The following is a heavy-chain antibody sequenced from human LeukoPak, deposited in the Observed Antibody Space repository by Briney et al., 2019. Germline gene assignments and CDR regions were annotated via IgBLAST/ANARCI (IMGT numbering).Heavy chain of an antibody. CDR3: ARVKVPNSSGPIDY. J-gene: IGHJ4*02. CDR1: SFIFSSYN. CDR2: ISSSSTTI. V-gene: IGHV3-48*01. Sequence: GGSLRLSCAASSFIFSSYNMNWVRQAPGKGLEWVSYISSSSTTIYYADSVKGRFTISRDNAKNSLYLQMNSLRAEDTAVYYCARVKVPNSSGPIDYWGQGTLVAVSS. D-gene: IGHD6-19*01.